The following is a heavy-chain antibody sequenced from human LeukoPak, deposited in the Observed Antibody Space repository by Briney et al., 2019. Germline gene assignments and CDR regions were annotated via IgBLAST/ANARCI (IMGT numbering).Heavy chain of an antibody. D-gene: IGHD6-19*01. CDR3: ASRLIAVAVPDAFDI. V-gene: IGHV4-31*03. J-gene: IGHJ3*02. CDR2: IYYSGST. Sequence: SETLSLTCTVSGGSISSGGYYWSWIRQHPGKGLEWIGYIYYSGSTYYNPSLKSRVTISVDTSKNQFSLKLSSVTAADTAVYYCASRLIAVAVPDAFDIWGQGTMVTVSS. CDR1: GGSISSGGYY.